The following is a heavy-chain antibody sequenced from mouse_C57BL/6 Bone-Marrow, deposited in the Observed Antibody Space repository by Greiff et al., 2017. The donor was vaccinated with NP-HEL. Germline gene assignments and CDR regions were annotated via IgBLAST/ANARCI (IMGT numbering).Heavy chain of an antibody. V-gene: IGHV6-3*01. CDR3: TPYLGAFDY. J-gene: IGHJ2*01. CDR1: GFTFSNYW. CDR2: IRLKSDNYAT. D-gene: IGHD5-5*01. Sequence: EVHLVESGGGLVQPGGSMKLSCVASGFTFSNYWMNWVRQSPEKGLEWVAQIRLKSDNYATHYAESVKGRFTISRDDSKSSVYLQMNNLRAEDTGIYYCTPYLGAFDYWGQGTTLTVSS.